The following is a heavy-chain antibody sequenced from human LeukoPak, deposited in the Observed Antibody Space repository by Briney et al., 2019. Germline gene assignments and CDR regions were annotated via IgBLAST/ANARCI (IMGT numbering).Heavy chain of an antibody. J-gene: IGHJ3*02. CDR1: DYSFTSYW. D-gene: IGHD2-15*01. CDR2: NYPGDSNS. V-gene: IGHV5-51*01. Sequence: GESLNISCKGSDYSFTSYWIGGVRPMPGEGVEWMGINYPGDSNSCHSQSFQRQVTISADKSISTAYLQWSSLTASDTAMYFCARPRVVAATTSHAAFDIWGQGTLVSVSS. CDR3: ARPRVVAATTSHAAFDI.